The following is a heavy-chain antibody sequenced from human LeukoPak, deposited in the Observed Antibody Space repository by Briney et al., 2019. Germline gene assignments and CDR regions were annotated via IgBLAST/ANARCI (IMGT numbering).Heavy chain of an antibody. Sequence: TSETLSLTCTVSGGSISSYYWSWIRQPPGKGLEWIGYIYYSGSTNYNPSLKSRVTISGDTSKNQFSLKLNSVTAADTAVYYCARGWIASPFGPWGQGTLVTVSS. CDR3: ARGWIASPFGP. CDR2: IYYSGST. J-gene: IGHJ5*02. V-gene: IGHV4-59*08. CDR1: GGSISSYY. D-gene: IGHD2-2*03.